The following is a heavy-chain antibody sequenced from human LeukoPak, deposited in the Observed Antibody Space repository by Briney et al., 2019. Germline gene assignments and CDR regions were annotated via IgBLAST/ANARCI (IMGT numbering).Heavy chain of an antibody. V-gene: IGHV1-18*01. D-gene: IGHD3-10*01. CDR2: ISAYNGNT. J-gene: IGHJ4*02. CDR1: DYTFTNYG. Sequence: GASVKVSCKASDYTFTNYGISWVRQAPGQGLEWMGWISAYNGNTNQAQKLQGRVTMTTDTSTSTAYMELRSLRSDDTAVYYCARWGIWFGESPSLDYWGQGTLVTVSS. CDR3: ARWGIWFGESPSLDY.